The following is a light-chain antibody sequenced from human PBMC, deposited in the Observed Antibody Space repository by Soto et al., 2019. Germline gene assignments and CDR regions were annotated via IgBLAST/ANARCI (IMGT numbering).Light chain of an antibody. J-gene: IGLJ3*02. Sequence: QSALTQPPSTSGTPGQRVTISCSGSSSNIGSNTVNWYQQLPGTAPKLLIYNNNQRPSGVPDRFSGFKSGTSASLAISGLQSEDEADYYCVAWDDSLNGYWVFGGGTKLTVL. CDR2: NNN. CDR3: VAWDDSLNGYWV. V-gene: IGLV1-44*01. CDR1: SSNIGSNT.